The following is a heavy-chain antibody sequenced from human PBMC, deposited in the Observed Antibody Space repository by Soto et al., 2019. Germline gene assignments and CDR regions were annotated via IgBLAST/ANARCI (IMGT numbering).Heavy chain of an antibody. J-gene: IGHJ4*02. CDR2: IYYSGST. V-gene: IGHV4-39*01. CDR3: ARIDGYNFDY. D-gene: IGHD5-12*01. Sequence: SETLSLTCTVSGGSISSSSYYWGWIRQPPGKGLEWIGSIYYSGSTYYNPSLKSRVTISVDTSKNQFSLKLSSVTAADTAVYYCARIDGYNFDYWGQGTLVTVSS. CDR1: GGSISSSSYY.